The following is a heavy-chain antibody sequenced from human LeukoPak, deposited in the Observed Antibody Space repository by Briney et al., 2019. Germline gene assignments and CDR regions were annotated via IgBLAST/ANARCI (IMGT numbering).Heavy chain of an antibody. CDR2: IWYDGSNK. J-gene: IGHJ4*02. D-gene: IGHD1-26*01. V-gene: IGHV3-33*06. Sequence: GGSLRLSCAASGFTFSSYGMHWVRQAPGKGLEWVAAIWYDGSNKYYADSVKGRFTISRDNSKNTLYLQMNSLRAEDTAVYYCAKSLIPPISGSYPTGFVYWGQGTLVTVSS. CDR3: AKSLIPPISGSYPTGFVY. CDR1: GFTFSSYG.